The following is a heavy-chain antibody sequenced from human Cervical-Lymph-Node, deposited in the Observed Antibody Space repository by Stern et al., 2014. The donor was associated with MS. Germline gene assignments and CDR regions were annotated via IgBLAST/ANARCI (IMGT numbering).Heavy chain of an antibody. D-gene: IGHD4-17*01. V-gene: IGHV3-30*04. CDR3: ARDRLDGDYVYYYGLDV. Sequence: VQLVESGGGVVRPGRSLRLSCATSGFTFSRYAVLWVRQAPGKGLEWVAAISSDGSNNVYGDSVKGRFTISRDNSKNTLFLQMNNLRPEDSGVYHCARDRLDGDYVYYYGLDVWGQGTTVTVSS. CDR2: ISSDGSNN. J-gene: IGHJ6*02. CDR1: GFTFSRYA.